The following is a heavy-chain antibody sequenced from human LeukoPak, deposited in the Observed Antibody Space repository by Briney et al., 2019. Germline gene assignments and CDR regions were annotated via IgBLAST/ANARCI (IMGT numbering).Heavy chain of an antibody. CDR1: GFTFSSYG. D-gene: IGHD3-22*01. CDR2: ISYDGSNK. V-gene: IGHV3-30*18. J-gene: IGHJ4*02. CDR3: AKDYYYDSSGPNDY. Sequence: PGGSLRLSCAASGFTFSSYGMHWVRQAPGKGLELVAVISYDGSNKYYADSVKGRFTISRDNSKNTLYLQMNSLRAEDTAVYYCAKDYYYDSSGPNDYWGQGTLVTVSS.